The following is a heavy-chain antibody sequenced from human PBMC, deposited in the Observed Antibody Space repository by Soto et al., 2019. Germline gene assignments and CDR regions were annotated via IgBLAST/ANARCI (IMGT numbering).Heavy chain of an antibody. CDR2: INVDKNKP. D-gene: IGHD2-15*01. V-gene: IGHV1-3*01. Sequence: ASVKVSCKASGYTFGTYVIHWVRQAPGQRPEWMGWINVDKNKPNYSQKFQGRVTMTRDTSASTAYMELNSLISEDTAVYYCVRDDCSGGACYPGAYWGQGTLVTVSS. CDR1: GYTFGTYV. CDR3: VRDDCSGGACYPGAY. J-gene: IGHJ4*02.